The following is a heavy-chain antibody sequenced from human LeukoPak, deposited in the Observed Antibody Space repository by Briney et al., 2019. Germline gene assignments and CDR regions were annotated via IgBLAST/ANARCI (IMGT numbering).Heavy chain of an antibody. CDR2: INHSGST. CDR1: GGSFSGYY. CDR3: ARTLWGSYRPLDY. Sequence: PSETLSLICAVYGGSFSGYYWSWIRQPPGKGLEWIGEINHSGSTNYNPSLKSRVTISVDTSKNQFSLKLSSVTAADTAVYYCARTLWGSYRPLDYWGQGTLVTVS. J-gene: IGHJ4*02. D-gene: IGHD3-16*02. V-gene: IGHV4-34*01.